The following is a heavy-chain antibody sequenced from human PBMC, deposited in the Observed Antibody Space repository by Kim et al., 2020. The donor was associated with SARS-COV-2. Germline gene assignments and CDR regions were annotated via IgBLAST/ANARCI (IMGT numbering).Heavy chain of an antibody. CDR3: TTARALEWLPPFYAGLDV. D-gene: IGHD3-3*01. Sequence: VKGRFTISRDESKNTWNLQMNSLKTEDTAVYYCTTARALEWLPPFYAGLDVWGQGTSVTVSS. V-gene: IGHV3-15*01. J-gene: IGHJ6*02.